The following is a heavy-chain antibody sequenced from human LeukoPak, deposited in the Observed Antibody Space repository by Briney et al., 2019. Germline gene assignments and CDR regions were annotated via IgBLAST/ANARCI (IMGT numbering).Heavy chain of an antibody. J-gene: IGHJ6*02. D-gene: IGHD2-21*01. V-gene: IGHV3-30*04. CDR1: GVTFSTIA. Sequence: GGSLRLSCAASGVTFSTIAMHWVRQAPGKGLEWVAVISSDVNKKYYADSVKGRFTISRDNSRNTLYLQMNSLRAEDTALYYCARDFRFLMDVWGQGTTVTVSS. CDR2: ISSDVNKK. CDR3: ARDFRFLMDV.